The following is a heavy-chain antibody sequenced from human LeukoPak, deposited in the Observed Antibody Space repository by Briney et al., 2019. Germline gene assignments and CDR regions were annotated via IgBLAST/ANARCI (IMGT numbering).Heavy chain of an antibody. CDR1: GYIFTNHW. CDR2: IYPGDSDT. D-gene: IGHD1-26*01. V-gene: IGHV5-51*01. Sequence: GESLNISCKTSGYIFTNHWIGWVRRMSGKGLEWMGIIYPGDSDTRYSPSFQGQVTISADKSISTTYLQWSSLKASDTAIYYCARLYIGSFDDWGQGTLVTVSS. J-gene: IGHJ4*02. CDR3: ARLYIGSFDD.